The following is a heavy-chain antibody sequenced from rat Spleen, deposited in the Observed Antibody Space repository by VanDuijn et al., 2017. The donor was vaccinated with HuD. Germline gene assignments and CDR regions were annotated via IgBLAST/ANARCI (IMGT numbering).Heavy chain of an antibody. CDR2: ISYEGSGT. J-gene: IGHJ3*01. D-gene: IGHD1-2*01. CDR3: ARLGIAAIGNWFAS. Sequence: EVQLVESGGGLVQPGRSMKLSCAASGFTFSDFYMAWVRQAPKRGLEWVASISYEGSGTHYRDSVKGRFTISRDNAKSTLYLQVDSLRSEDTATYYCARLGIAAIGNWFASWGQVTLVTVSS. CDR1: GFTFSDFY. V-gene: IGHV5-22*01.